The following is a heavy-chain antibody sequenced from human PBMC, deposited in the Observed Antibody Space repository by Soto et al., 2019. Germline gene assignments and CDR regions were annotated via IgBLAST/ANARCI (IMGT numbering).Heavy chain of an antibody. Sequence: QVQLVQSGAEVKKPGSSVKVSCKASGGTFSSYTISWVRQAPGQGLEWMGRIIPILGIANYAQKFQGRVTIYADKPTSTAYMELSSLRPADPAVYYCARHAVYVDREGYGYWGQGSLVDASS. CDR3: ARHAVYVDREGYGY. J-gene: IGHJ4*02. CDR1: GGTFSSYT. D-gene: IGHD2-15*01. V-gene: IGHV1-69*02. CDR2: IIPILGIA.